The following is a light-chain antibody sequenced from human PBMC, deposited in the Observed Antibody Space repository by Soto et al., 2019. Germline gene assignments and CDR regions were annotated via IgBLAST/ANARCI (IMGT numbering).Light chain of an antibody. J-gene: IGKJ3*01. Sequence: EIVLTQSPGTLSLSPGERATLSCRASQSVSSNYLVWYQQKPGQAPRLLIYGASSRATGIPDRFSGSGSGTDFTLTISRREPEDFAVYYCQHYGSSPRFTFGRGTKVEIK. CDR1: QSVSSNY. V-gene: IGKV3-20*01. CDR3: QHYGSSPRFT. CDR2: GAS.